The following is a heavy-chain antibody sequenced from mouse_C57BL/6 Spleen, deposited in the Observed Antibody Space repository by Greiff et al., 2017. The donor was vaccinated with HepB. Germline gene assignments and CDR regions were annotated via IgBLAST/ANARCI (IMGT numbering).Heavy chain of an antibody. V-gene: IGHV1-18*01. Sequence: VQLQQSGPELVKPGASVKIPCKASGYTFTDYNMDWVKQSHGKSLEWIGDINPNNGGTIYNQKFKGKATLTVDKSSSTAYMELRSLTTEDTAVYYGARRFITTVVASYWYFDVWGTGTTVTVSS. D-gene: IGHD1-1*01. CDR3: ARRFITTVVASYWYFDV. CDR1: GYTFTDYN. CDR2: INPNNGGT. J-gene: IGHJ1*03.